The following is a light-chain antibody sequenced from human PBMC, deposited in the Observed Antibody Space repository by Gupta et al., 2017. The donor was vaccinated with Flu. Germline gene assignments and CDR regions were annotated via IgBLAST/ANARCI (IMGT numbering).Light chain of an antibody. V-gene: IGKV1-5*03. CDR1: QSISSW. Sequence: DTQMPQSPSTLSASVGARVTITCRASQSISSWLAWYQQKPGKAPKLLTYKASSLESGVPSRFSGSGSGTEFTLTISSLQPDDFATYYCQQYNSYSPFWTFGQGTKVEIK. CDR2: KAS. CDR3: QQYNSYSPFWT. J-gene: IGKJ1*01.